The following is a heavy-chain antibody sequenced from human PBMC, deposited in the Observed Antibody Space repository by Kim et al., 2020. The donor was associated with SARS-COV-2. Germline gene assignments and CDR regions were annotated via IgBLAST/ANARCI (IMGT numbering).Heavy chain of an antibody. V-gene: IGHV5-51*01. J-gene: IGHJ6*02. CDR3: ARRLTTAPVGGAYGLDV. CDR2: ICPGESDI. CDR1: GFTFTNSW. Sequence: GESLKISCRVPGFTFTNSWIGWVRQMPGKGLQWVGIICPGESDIRYSPSFQGQVTISADKSISTAYLQWSSLKASDTAIYYCARRLTTAPVGGAYGLDVWGRGTTVTVSS. D-gene: IGHD1-1*01.